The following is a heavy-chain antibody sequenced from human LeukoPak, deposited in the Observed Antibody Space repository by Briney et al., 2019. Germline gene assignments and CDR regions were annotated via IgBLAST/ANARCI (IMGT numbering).Heavy chain of an antibody. CDR2: ISSSSSYI. CDR1: GFTLDDYA. Sequence: GGSLRLSCAASGFTLDDYAMYWVRQAPGKGLEWVSSISSSSSYIYYADSVKGRFTISRDNAKNSLYLQMNSLRAEDTAVYYCARDRGDYGDYPDYWGQGTLVTVSS. D-gene: IGHD4-17*01. J-gene: IGHJ4*02. V-gene: IGHV3-21*01. CDR3: ARDRGDYGDYPDY.